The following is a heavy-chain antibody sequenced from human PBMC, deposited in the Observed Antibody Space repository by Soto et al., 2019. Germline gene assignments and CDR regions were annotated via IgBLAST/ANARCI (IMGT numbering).Heavy chain of an antibody. Sequence: QVQLVESGGGVVHPGKSLRLSCAASGFTFSSYGMHWVRQAPGMRLEWVAIISYDRSNQYYADSMKGRFTISRDNSKNTLYLQMNSLRAEDTAVYYCAKRRQLGDYYYYGMDVWGQGTTVTVSS. D-gene: IGHD3-10*01. CDR1: GFTFSSYG. J-gene: IGHJ6*02. V-gene: IGHV3-30*18. CDR3: AKRRQLGDYYYYGMDV. CDR2: ISYDRSNQ.